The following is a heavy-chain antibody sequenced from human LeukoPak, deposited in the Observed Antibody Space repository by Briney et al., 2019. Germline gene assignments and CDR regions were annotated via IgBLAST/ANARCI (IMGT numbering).Heavy chain of an antibody. Sequence: GASVTDSFMASGYTFTDYYMHWVRQAPGQGREWMGWINPNSGGTNYAQKFQGRVTMTRDTSISTAYMELSRLRSDDTAVYYCVIWFGELLSGDYWGQETLVSVSS. J-gene: IGHJ4*02. D-gene: IGHD3-10*01. CDR2: INPNSGGT. CDR3: VIWFGELLSGDY. V-gene: IGHV1-2*02. CDR1: GYTFTDYY.